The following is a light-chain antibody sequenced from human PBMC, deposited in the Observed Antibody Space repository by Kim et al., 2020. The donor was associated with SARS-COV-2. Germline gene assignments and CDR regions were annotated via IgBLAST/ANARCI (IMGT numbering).Light chain of an antibody. Sequence: SLSPGERATLSCRASESMYSYLAWYQQKPGQAPRLLIYDGSNRATGIPARFSGRGSGTDFTLTISSLEPEDFAVYYCQHRSHWPTFGGGTKVEIK. CDR2: DGS. J-gene: IGKJ4*01. CDR3: QHRSHWPT. CDR1: ESMYSY. V-gene: IGKV3-11*01.